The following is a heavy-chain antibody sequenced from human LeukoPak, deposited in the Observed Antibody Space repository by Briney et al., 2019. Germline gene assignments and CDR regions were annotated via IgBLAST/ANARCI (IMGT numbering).Heavy chain of an antibody. D-gene: IGHD6-13*01. CDR3: AKDLRSRIAAAGAPDY. V-gene: IGHV3-30*02. CDR1: GFTFSSYG. J-gene: IGHJ4*02. Sequence: GGSLRLSCAASGFTFSSYGMHWVRQTPGEGQECVAFIRYDGGNQYYTDSVKGRFTISRDNSKNTIYLQMNSLRAEDTAVYYCAKDLRSRIAAAGAPDYWGQGTLVTVSS. CDR2: IRYDGGNQ.